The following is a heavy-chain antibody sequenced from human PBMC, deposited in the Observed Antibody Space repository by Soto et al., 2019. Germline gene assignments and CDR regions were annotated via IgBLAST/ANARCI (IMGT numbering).Heavy chain of an antibody. D-gene: IGHD2-2*01. V-gene: IGHV1-69*01. CDR3: ARDLEHASIFGLDV. J-gene: IGHJ6*02. CDR1: GGTFSSYA. Sequence: QVQLVQSGSDVRQPGSSVKVSCKASGGTFSSYAISWVRQAPGQDLEWMGGIIPLFGTPTYAQRFQGRVTITADESTSTAYMELSSLGFEDTAVYFCARDLEHASIFGLDVWGQGTTVTVSS. CDR2: IIPLFGTP.